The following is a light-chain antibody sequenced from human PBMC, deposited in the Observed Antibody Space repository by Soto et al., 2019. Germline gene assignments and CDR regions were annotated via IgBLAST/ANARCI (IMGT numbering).Light chain of an antibody. CDR3: QPSYITPHVT. CDR2: AAS. J-gene: IGKJ1*01. CDR1: QSISSY. V-gene: IGKV1-39*01. Sequence: DIQMTQSPSSLSASVGDRVTITCRASQSISSYLNWYQQKPGKAPKLLIYAASSLQSGVPSTFSGSGSETDFTLHICTLQPEDVPTYYCQPSYITPHVTFGQGTKVEIK.